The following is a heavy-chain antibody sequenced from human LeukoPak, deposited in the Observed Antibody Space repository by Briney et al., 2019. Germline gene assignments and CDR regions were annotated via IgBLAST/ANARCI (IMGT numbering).Heavy chain of an antibody. Sequence: QPGGSLRLSCVASGFIIGSYWMSWVRQAPGKGLEWVANIRQDGSEKYYVDSVKGRLTISRDNAKNSLYLQMNNLTAADTAIYYCARAGYYGDDALDLWGQGTRVTVSS. V-gene: IGHV3-7*01. J-gene: IGHJ3*01. CDR1: GFIIGSYW. CDR3: ARAGYYGDDALDL. CDR2: IRQDGSEK. D-gene: IGHD2/OR15-2a*01.